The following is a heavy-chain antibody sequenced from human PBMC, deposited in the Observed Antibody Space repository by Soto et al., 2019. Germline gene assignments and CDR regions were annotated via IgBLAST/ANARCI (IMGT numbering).Heavy chain of an antibody. Sequence: SVKVSCKASGGTFSSYAISWVRQAPGQGLEWMGGIIPIFGTANYAQKFQGRVTITADESTSTAYMELSSLRSEDTAVYYCASHSSGWYWFDPWGQGTLVTVSS. CDR3: ASHSSGWYWFDP. D-gene: IGHD6-19*01. CDR1: GGTFSSYA. J-gene: IGHJ5*02. V-gene: IGHV1-69*13. CDR2: IIPIFGTA.